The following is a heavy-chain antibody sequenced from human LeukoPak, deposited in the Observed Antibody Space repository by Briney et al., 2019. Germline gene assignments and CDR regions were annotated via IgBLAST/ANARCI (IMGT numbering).Heavy chain of an antibody. J-gene: IGHJ4*02. Sequence: PSETLSLTCTVSGGSISSSSYYWGWIRQPPGKGLEWIGSIYYSGSTYYNPSLKSRVTISVDTSKNQFSLKLGSVTAADTAVYYCARQKITGTLYWGQGTLVTVSS. V-gene: IGHV4-39*01. CDR2: IYYSGST. CDR1: GGSISSSSYY. D-gene: IGHD1-20*01. CDR3: ARQKITGTLY.